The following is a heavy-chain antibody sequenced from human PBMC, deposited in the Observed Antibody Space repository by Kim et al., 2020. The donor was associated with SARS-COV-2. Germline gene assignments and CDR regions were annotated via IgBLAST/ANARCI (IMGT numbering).Heavy chain of an antibody. CDR3: ARGIAVAATIDY. Sequence: TKYAQKVQGRVTSTRDTSATTAYMELSSLRSEDTAVYYCARGIAVAATIDYWGQGTLVTVSS. V-gene: IGHV1-3*01. D-gene: IGHD6-13*01. CDR2: T. J-gene: IGHJ4*02.